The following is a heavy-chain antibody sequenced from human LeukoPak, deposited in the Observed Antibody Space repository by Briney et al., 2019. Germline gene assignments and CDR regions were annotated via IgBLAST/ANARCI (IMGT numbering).Heavy chain of an antibody. CDR3: ARRRYYDSSGYLE. CDR2: IYYSGRT. J-gene: IGHJ1*01. CDR1: GDSVSRSDSY. D-gene: IGHD3-22*01. Sequence: SETLSLTCTIFGDSVSRSDSYWDWIRQPPGKGLEWIGTIYYSGRTYYSPSLKSRVTLSVDMSNNQFSLTLSSVTAADTALYFCARRRYYDSSGYLEWGQGTLVTVSS. V-gene: IGHV4-39*01.